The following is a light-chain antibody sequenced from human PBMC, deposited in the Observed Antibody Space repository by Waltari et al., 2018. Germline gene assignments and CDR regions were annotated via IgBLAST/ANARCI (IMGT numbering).Light chain of an antibody. CDR2: YKSDSEK. CDR1: SDINVGDFI. Sequence: QPVLTQPPSSSASPGDSASLTCTLPSDINVGDFIIYWYQQKPGSPPSFLLYYKSDSEKAQGSGVPSRFSGSKDASANAGILLISGLQSEDEADYYCMFWPNNVWVFGGGTKLTVL. J-gene: IGLJ3*02. V-gene: IGLV5-37*01. CDR3: MFWPNNVWV.